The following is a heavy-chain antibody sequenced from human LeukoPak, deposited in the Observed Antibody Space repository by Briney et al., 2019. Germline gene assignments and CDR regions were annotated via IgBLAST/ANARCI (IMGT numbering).Heavy chain of an antibody. V-gene: IGHV3-11*01. J-gene: IGHJ3*02. CDR1: GFTFSDYY. CDR2: ISSSGSTI. Sequence: PGGSLRLSCAASGFTFSDYYMSWIRQAPGKGLEWVSYISSSGSTIYYADSVKGRFTISRDNAENSLYLQMNSLRAEDTAVYYCARAGEIYYYDSSGYTGDAFDIWGQGTMVTVSS. D-gene: IGHD3-22*01. CDR3: ARAGEIYYYDSSGYTGDAFDI.